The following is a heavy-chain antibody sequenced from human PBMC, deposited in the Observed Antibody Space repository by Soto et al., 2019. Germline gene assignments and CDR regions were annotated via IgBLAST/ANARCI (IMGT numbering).Heavy chain of an antibody. Sequence: PVGSLRLSCAASGFTFSSYAMSWVRQAPGKGLEWVSAISGSGGSTYYADSVKGRFTISRDNSKNTLYLQMNSLRAEDTAVYYCAKDPRQWLVPRAHFDSWGQGTLVTVSS. V-gene: IGHV3-23*01. D-gene: IGHD6-19*01. J-gene: IGHJ4*02. CDR2: ISGSGGST. CDR1: GFTFSSYA. CDR3: AKDPRQWLVPRAHFDS.